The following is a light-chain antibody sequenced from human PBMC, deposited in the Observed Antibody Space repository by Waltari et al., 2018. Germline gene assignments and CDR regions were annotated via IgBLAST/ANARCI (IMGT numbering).Light chain of an antibody. V-gene: IGKV3-15*01. Sequence: EIVMTQSPATLSVSPGERATLSCRASQSVSSNLAWYQQKPGQSPRLLIYGASTRATGIAARFSGSGSGTEFTLTISSLQSEDFALYYCQKYNDWPRTFGQGTKVEI. CDR1: QSVSSN. CDR3: QKYNDWPRT. CDR2: GAS. J-gene: IGKJ1*01.